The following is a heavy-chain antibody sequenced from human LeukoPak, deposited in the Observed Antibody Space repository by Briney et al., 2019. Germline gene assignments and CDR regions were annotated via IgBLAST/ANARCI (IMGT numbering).Heavy chain of an antibody. CDR3: AREDGDYVDY. V-gene: IGHV4-59*01. CDR1: GGSISSYY. D-gene: IGHD4-17*01. Sequence: SETLSLTCTVSGGSISSYYWSWIRQPPGKGLEWIGYIYYSGSASYSPSLKSRVTISVDTSKNQFSLKLSSVTAADTAVYYCAREDGDYVDYWGQGTLVTVSS. J-gene: IGHJ4*02. CDR2: IYYSGSA.